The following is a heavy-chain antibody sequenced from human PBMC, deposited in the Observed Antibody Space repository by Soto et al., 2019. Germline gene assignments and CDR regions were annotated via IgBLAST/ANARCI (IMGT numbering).Heavy chain of an antibody. CDR3: ARSAGVPAALFDY. J-gene: IGHJ4*02. D-gene: IGHD2-2*01. CDR2: IYYSGST. Sequence: SETLSLTCTVSGGSISSGGYYWSWIRQHPGKGLEWIGYIYYSGSTYYNPSLKSRVTISVDTSKNHFSLKLTSVTAADTAVYYCARSAGVPAALFDYWGQGTLVTVSS. V-gene: IGHV4-31*03. CDR1: GGSISSGGYY.